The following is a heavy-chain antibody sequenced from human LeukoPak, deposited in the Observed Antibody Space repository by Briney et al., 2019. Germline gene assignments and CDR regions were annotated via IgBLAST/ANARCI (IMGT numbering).Heavy chain of an antibody. V-gene: IGHV1-69*05. CDR2: IIPIFGTA. CDR3: ARDVAAAGKVKYYYYYMDV. J-gene: IGHJ6*03. CDR1: GGTFSSYA. D-gene: IGHD6-13*01. Sequence: SVKVSCKASGGTFSSYAISWARQAPGQGLEWMGGIIPIFGTANYAQKFQGRVTITTDESTSTAYMELSSLRSEDTAVYYCARDVAAAGKVKYYYYYMDVWGKGTTVTVSS.